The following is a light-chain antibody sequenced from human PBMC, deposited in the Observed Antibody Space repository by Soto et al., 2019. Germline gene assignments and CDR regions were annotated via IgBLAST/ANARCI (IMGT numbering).Light chain of an antibody. V-gene: IGKV1-5*03. J-gene: IGKJ5*01. CDR1: QTISSW. CDR2: KAS. CDR3: QQRSNWPPAT. Sequence: DIQMTQSPSTLSGSVGDRVTITCRASQTISSWLAWYQQKPGKAPKLLIYKASTLKSGVPSRFSGSGSGTEFTLTISSLEPEDFAVYYCQQRSNWPPATFGQGTRLEI.